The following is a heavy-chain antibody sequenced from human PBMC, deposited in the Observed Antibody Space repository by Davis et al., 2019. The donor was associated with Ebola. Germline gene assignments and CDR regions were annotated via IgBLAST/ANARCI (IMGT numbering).Heavy chain of an antibody. CDR2: TNHGGST. J-gene: IGHJ6*02. CDR1: VGSFSDYY. D-gene: IGHD3-16*02. Sequence: MPSETLSLTCAVYVGSFSDYYWSWIRQPPGKGLEWIGETNHGGSTKYNPSLRSRVTISVDTSKNQFFLRVSSVTAADTAVYYCARVNGDYYYYGMDVWGQGTTVTVSS. CDR3: ARVNGDYYYYGMDV. V-gene: IGHV4-34*01.